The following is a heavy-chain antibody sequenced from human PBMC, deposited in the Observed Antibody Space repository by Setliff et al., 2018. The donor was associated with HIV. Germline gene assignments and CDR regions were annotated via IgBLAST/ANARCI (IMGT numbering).Heavy chain of an antibody. CDR2: INHGGIT. J-gene: IGHJ6*03. D-gene: IGHD1-1*01. Sequence: TSETLSLTCAVYGGSFSGYYWSWICQPPGKGLEWIGEINHGGITNYNPSLKSRVTISVDMSKNQYSLKLSSVTAADTAVYYCARKATTYYYFYYLDVWGKGTTVTVSS. CDR3: ARKATTYYYFYYLDV. CDR1: GGSFSGYY. V-gene: IGHV4-34*01.